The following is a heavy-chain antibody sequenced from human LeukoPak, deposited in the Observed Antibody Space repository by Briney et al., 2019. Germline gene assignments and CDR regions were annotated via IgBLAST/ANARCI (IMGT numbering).Heavy chain of an antibody. D-gene: IGHD3-16*01. CDR1: GFTVSSNY. CDR3: AREGGLTGFDP. CDR2: IYRGGNT. V-gene: IGHV3-53*01. J-gene: IGHJ5*02. Sequence: PGGSLRLSCAASGFTVSSNYMSWVRQAPGKGLEWVSIIYRGGNTYYADSVKGRFTISRDNAENSLYLQMNSLRVDDTAVYYCAREGGLTGFDPWGQGALVTVSS.